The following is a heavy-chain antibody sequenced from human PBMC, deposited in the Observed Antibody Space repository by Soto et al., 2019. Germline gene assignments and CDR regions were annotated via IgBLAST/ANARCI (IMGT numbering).Heavy chain of an antibody. V-gene: IGHV3-74*01. CDR3: ARGGYCTNGVCYGSYHYGMDV. CDR2: INSDGSST. D-gene: IGHD2-8*01. CDR1: GFTFSNYW. J-gene: IGHJ6*02. Sequence: GESLKISCAASGFTFSNYWMHWVRQVPGKGLVWVSRINSDGSSTSYADSEKARFTISRDNAKNTLYLQMNSLRAEDTAVYYCARGGYCTNGVCYGSYHYGMDVWGQGTTVTVSS.